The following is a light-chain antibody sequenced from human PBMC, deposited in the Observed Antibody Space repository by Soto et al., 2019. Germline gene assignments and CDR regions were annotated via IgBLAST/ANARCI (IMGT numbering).Light chain of an antibody. V-gene: IGLV1-40*01. CDR1: SSNIGAGFD. Sequence: QPVLTQPPSVSGAPGQRLTISCAGTSSNIGAGFDVHWYQQLPGTAPKLLIYINDQRPSGVPDRFSGSKSGTSASLAISGLQPEDEADYYCAAWDDSLNALFGTGTKVTVL. J-gene: IGLJ1*01. CDR3: AAWDDSLNAL. CDR2: IND.